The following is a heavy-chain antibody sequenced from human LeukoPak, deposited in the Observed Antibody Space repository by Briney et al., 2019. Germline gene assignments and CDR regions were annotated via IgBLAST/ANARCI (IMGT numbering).Heavy chain of an antibody. CDR3: ARGFSAYDILTGYSYY. CDR2: INPNSGGT. Sequence: GASVKVSCKASGYTFTGYYMHWVRQAPGQGLEWMGWINPNSGGTNYAQKFQGRVTMTRDTSISTAYVELSRLRSDDTAVYYCARGFSAYDILTGYSYYWGQGTLVTVSS. CDR1: GYTFTGYY. J-gene: IGHJ4*02. V-gene: IGHV1-2*02. D-gene: IGHD3-9*01.